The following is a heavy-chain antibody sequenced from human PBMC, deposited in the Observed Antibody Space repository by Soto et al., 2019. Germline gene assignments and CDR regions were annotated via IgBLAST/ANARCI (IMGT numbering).Heavy chain of an antibody. Sequence: SETLSLTCAVSGGSISSGGYSWSWIRQPPGKGLEWIGYIYHSGSTYYNPSLKSRVTISVDSSKNQFSLKLSSVTAADTAVYYCARVGCSSTSCYFDYWGQGTLVTVSS. V-gene: IGHV4-30-2*01. D-gene: IGHD2-2*01. CDR2: IYHSGST. CDR1: GGSISSGGYS. CDR3: ARVGCSSTSCYFDY. J-gene: IGHJ4*02.